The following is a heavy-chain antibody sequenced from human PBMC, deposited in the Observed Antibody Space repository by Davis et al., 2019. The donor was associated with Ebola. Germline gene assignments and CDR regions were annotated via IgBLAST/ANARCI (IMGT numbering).Heavy chain of an antibody. CDR2: INPNSGGT. CDR3: ARGGGSSKRTMGY. J-gene: IGHJ4*02. CDR1: GGTFSSYA. D-gene: IGHD1-26*01. Sequence: ASVKVSCKASGGTFSSYAISWVRQAPGQGLEWMGWINPNSGGTNYARKFQGWVTMTRDTSISTAYMELSRLRSDDTAVYYCARGGGSSKRTMGYWGQGTLVTVSS. V-gene: IGHV1-2*04.